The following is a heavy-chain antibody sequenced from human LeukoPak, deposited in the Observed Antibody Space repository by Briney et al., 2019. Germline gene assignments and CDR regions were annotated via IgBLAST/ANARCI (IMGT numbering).Heavy chain of an antibody. Sequence: GGSLRLSCAASGFTFSSYWMSWVRQAPGKGLEWVANIKQDGSEKYYVDSVKGRFTISRDNAKNSLYLQMNSLRAEDTDVYYCARENDFWSGYSLFDYWGQGTLVTVSS. CDR2: IKQDGSEK. D-gene: IGHD3-3*01. V-gene: IGHV3-7*01. J-gene: IGHJ4*02. CDR1: GFTFSSYW. CDR3: ARENDFWSGYSLFDY.